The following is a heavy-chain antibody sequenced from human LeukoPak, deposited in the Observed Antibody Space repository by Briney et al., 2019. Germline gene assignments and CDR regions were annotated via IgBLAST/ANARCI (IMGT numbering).Heavy chain of an antibody. D-gene: IGHD6-13*01. V-gene: IGHV3-23*01. CDR1: GFTFSRYA. CDR2: ISGSGAAT. J-gene: IGHJ4*02. CDR3: AKVNNIAAAGTFDY. Sequence: GGSLRLSCAASGFTFSRYAMSWVHQAPGKGLEWVSAISGSGAATYNADSVKGRFTISRDNSKNTLYLQMNSLRAEDTAVYYCAKVNNIAAAGTFDYWRQGTLVTVSS.